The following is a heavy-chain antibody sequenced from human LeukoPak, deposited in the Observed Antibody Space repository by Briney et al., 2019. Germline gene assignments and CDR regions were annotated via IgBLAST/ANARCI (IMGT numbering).Heavy chain of an antibody. V-gene: IGHV3-48*03. J-gene: IGHJ4*02. CDR3: ARSGVGTMVRGVIL. CDR1: EFTFSSYE. CDR2: ISSSGSTI. Sequence: GGSLRLSCAASEFTFSSYEMNWVRQAPGKGLEWVSYISSSGSTIYYANSVKGRFTISRDNAKNSLYLQMNSLRAEDTAVYYCARSGVGTMVRGVILWGQGTLVTVSS. D-gene: IGHD3-10*01.